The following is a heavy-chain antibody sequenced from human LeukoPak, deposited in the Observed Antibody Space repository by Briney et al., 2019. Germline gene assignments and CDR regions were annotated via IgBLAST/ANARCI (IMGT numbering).Heavy chain of an antibody. Sequence: GASVKVSCKASGYTFTNYGVSWVRQAPGQGLEWMGWISGYNGYTNYAQKFQFRVTMTTDTSTSTAYMELRSLTSDDTAVYYCARDKAVTTELTRYFHHWGQGTLVTVSS. CDR3: ARDKAVTTELTRYFHH. D-gene: IGHD4-11*01. CDR1: GYTFTNYG. CDR2: ISGYNGYT. V-gene: IGHV1-18*01. J-gene: IGHJ1*01.